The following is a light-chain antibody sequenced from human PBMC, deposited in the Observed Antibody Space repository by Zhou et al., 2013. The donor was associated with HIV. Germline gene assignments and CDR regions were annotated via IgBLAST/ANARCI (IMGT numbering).Light chain of an antibody. V-gene: IGKV3-11*01. CDR2: DAS. Sequence: ETVLTQSPATLSLSPGERATLSCRASQSISSHLAWYQQKPGQPPRLLIYDASKRATDIPARFSGSGSGTDFTLTISSLEPEDFAVYYCQQRYDWVTFGGGTRVEIK. CDR3: QQRYDWVT. J-gene: IGKJ4*01. CDR1: QSISSH.